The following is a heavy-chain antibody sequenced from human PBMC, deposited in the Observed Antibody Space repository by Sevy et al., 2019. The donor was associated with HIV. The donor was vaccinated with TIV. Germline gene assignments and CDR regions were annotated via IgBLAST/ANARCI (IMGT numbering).Heavy chain of an antibody. CDR2: ISYDGRNK. CDR1: GFTFSSYA. V-gene: IGHV3-30*09. CDR3: ARVGVSYCTDDCYHRFDY. Sequence: GGSLRLSCSAXGFTFSSYALLWVRQAPGKGLEWVSLISYDGRNKYYSDSVKGRFAISRDESKTTLFLQMESLRTEDTAIYYCARVGVSYCTDDCYHRFDYWGRGTLVTVSS. D-gene: IGHD2-21*02. J-gene: IGHJ4*02.